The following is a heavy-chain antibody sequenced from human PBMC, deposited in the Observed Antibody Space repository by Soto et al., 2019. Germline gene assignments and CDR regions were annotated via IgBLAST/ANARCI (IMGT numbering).Heavy chain of an antibody. CDR1: GGSVSSGDSY. D-gene: IGHD2-15*01. CDR3: ASVTSYCSGGRWYPNWFDP. Sequence: QVQLQESGPGLVKPSQTLSLTCTVSGGSVSSGDSYWSWIRQPPGKGLEWIAHINYTGSNYYNPSLKRRNDLALEKSKKKYSLKLSSVTAADPAVYYCASVTSYCSGGRWYPNWFDPWGQGTLVTVSS. CDR2: INYTGSN. J-gene: IGHJ5*02. V-gene: IGHV4-30-4*01.